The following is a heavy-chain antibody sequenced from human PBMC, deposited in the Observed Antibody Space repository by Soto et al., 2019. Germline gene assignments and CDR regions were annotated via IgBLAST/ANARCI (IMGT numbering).Heavy chain of an antibody. CDR3: AREPLAHSYFDL. J-gene: IGHJ4*02. V-gene: IGHV4-4*07. CDR1: GGSISGYY. CDR2: MYNSERT. Sequence: SETLFLTCTVSGGSISGYYWSWIRQPAGKGLEWIGRMYNSERTNYNPSLKSRVTMSMDTSKNQFSLKLTSVTAADTAVYFCAREPLAHSYFDLWGQGTLVTVSS.